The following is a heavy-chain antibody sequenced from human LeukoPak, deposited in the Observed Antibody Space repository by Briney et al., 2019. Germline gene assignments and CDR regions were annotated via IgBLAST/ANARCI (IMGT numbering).Heavy chain of an antibody. CDR2: IYYSGST. D-gene: IGHD5-12*01. CDR3: ARENPYVDIVATAHDAFDI. V-gene: IGHV4-31*03. CDR1: GGSIRSGGYY. Sequence: SETLSLTCTVSGGSIRSGGYYWSWIRQHPGKGLEWIGYIYYSGSTYYNPSLKSRVTISVDTSKNQFSLKLSSVTAADTAVYYCARENPYVDIVATAHDAFDIWGQGTMVTVSS. J-gene: IGHJ3*02.